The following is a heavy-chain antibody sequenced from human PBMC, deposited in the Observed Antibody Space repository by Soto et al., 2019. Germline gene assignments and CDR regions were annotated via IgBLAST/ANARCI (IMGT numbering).Heavy chain of an antibody. J-gene: IGHJ4*02. CDR3: AKAGYSGSYFDY. Sequence: QVQLVESGGGVVQPGRSLRLSCAASGFTFSSYGMHWVRQAPGKGLEWVAVISYDGSNKYYADSVKGRFTISRDNSKNTLYLQMTSLRAEDTAVYSCAKAGYSGSYFDYWGQGTLVTVSS. V-gene: IGHV3-30*18. CDR1: GFTFSSYG. CDR2: ISYDGSNK. D-gene: IGHD5-12*01.